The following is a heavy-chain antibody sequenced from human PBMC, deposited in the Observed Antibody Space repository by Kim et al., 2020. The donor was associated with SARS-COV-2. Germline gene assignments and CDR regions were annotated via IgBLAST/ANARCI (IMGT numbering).Heavy chain of an antibody. CDR3: AKTRGGGDWTHFDY. Sequence: ADSLKGRFTISRDNTKNTLYRQMNSLRAEDTAVFYCAKTRGGGDWTHFDYWGQGTLVTVSS. V-gene: IGHV3-23*01. D-gene: IGHD2-21*02. J-gene: IGHJ4*02.